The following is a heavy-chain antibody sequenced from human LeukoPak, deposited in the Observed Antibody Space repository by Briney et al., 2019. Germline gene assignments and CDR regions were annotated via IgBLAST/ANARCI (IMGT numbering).Heavy chain of an antibody. CDR3: ARDTYYYDSSGYYYGLPGSFDL. V-gene: IGHV3-48*04. Sequence: PGGSLRLSCAASGFTFSSYSMNWVRQAPRKGLEWVSYISSSSSTIYYADSVKGRFTISRDNAKNSLYLQMNSLRAEDTAVYYCARDTYYYDSSGYYYGLPGSFDLWGRGTLVTVSS. J-gene: IGHJ2*01. CDR2: ISSSSSTI. CDR1: GFTFSSYS. D-gene: IGHD3-22*01.